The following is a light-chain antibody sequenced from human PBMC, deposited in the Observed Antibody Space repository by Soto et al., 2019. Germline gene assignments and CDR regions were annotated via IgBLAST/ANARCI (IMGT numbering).Light chain of an antibody. V-gene: IGKV3-11*01. J-gene: IGKJ5*01. Sequence: EIVLTQSPATLSLSPGDRAALSCKASQSVHNYLAWYQQKPGQAPRLLIFGASIRDTGIPDRFSGSGSGTDFTLTINRLEPEDFAVYWCQQYNNWPLTFGPGTRLEIK. CDR3: QQYNNWPLT. CDR2: GAS. CDR1: QSVHNY.